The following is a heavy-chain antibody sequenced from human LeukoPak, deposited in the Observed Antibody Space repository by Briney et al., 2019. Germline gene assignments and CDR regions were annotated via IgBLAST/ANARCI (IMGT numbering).Heavy chain of an antibody. CDR2: ILSKTHGGTT. CDR3: TTDRYS. CDR1: GFTFSSYA. Sequence: GGSLRLSCAASGFTFSSYAMSWVRQAPGKGLEWVGRILSKTHGGTTDYTAPVKGRFTVSRDDSKNTLFLQMNSLKTEDTAVYYCTTDRYSWGQGTLVTVSS. V-gene: IGHV3-15*01. J-gene: IGHJ4*02.